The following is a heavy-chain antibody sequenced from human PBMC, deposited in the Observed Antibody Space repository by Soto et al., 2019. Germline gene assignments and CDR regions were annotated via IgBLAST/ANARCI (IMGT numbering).Heavy chain of an antibody. J-gene: IGHJ6*02. CDR2: IIPIFGTA. D-gene: IGHD3-10*01. CDR3: ARSGYYYGSGSLYYYGMDV. Sequence: SVKVSCKASGGTFSSYAISWVRQAPGQGLEWMGGIIPIFGTANYAQKFQGRVTITADESTSTVYMELSSLRSEDTAVYYCARSGYYYGSGSLYYYGMDVWGQGTTVTVSS. CDR1: GGTFSSYA. V-gene: IGHV1-69*13.